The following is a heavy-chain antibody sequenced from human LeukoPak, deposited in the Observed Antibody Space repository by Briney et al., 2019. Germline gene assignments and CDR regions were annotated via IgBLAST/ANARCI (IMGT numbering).Heavy chain of an antibody. CDR3: AKEPYDFWSGFDY. Sequence: GGSLRLSCAASGFTFSSYGMHWVRQAPGKGLEWVAFIRYDGSNKYYADSVKGRFTISRDNPKNTLYLQMNSLRAEDTAVYYCAKEPYDFWSGFDYWGQGTLVTVSS. CDR2: IRYDGSNK. D-gene: IGHD3-3*01. CDR1: GFTFSSYG. V-gene: IGHV3-30*02. J-gene: IGHJ4*02.